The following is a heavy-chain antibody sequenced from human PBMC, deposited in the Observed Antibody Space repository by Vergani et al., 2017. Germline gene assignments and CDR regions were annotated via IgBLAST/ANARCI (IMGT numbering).Heavy chain of an antibody. CDR3: ARSGYTYGRDFEY. J-gene: IGHJ4*02. CDR1: GFDVGSNY. CDR2: IYSRGET. V-gene: IGHV3-66*01. D-gene: IGHD5-18*01. Sequence: EVQLVESGGGLVQPGGSLRLSCAASGFDVGSNYMSWVRQAPEKGPEWVSVIYSRGETYYADSVKGRFTISRDISKNTVYLQMNSLRPEDTAVYYCARSGYTYGRDFEYWGQGTLVTVSA.